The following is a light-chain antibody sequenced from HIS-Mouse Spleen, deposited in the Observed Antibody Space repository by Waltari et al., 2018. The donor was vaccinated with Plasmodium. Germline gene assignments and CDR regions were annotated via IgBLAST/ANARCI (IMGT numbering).Light chain of an antibody. CDR1: QSVSSN. CDR3: QQYNNWSFT. V-gene: IGKV3-15*01. J-gene: IGKJ3*01. Sequence: EIVMPQSPATLSVSPGERATLSCRASQSVSSNLAWYQQKPGQAPRLLIYGASTSATGIPARFSGSGSGTEFTLTISSLQSEDFAVYYCQQYNNWSFTFGPGTKVDIK. CDR2: GAS.